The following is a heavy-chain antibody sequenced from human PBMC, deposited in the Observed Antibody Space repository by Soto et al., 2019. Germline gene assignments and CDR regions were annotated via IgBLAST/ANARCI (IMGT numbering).Heavy chain of an antibody. V-gene: IGHV3-30*14. D-gene: IGHD3-10*01. CDR3: AREEVRGVINRRGGMDV. J-gene: IGHJ6*02. CDR2: ISYDGSNK. CDR1: GFTFSSYA. Sequence: GGSLRLSCAASGFTFSSYAMHWFRQAPGKGLEWVAVISYDGSNKYYADSVKGRFTISRDNSKNTLYLQMNSLRAEDTAVYYCAREEVRGVINRRGGMDVWGQGTTVTVSS.